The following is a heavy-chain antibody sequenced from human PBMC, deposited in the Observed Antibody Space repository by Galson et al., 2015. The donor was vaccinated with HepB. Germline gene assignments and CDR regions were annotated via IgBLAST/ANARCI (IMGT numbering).Heavy chain of an antibody. D-gene: IGHD4-17*01. V-gene: IGHV3-11*03. CDR2: ISSSSSYT. CDR1: GFTFSDYY. J-gene: IGHJ2*01. CDR3: AKPRPTTVNDWYFDL. Sequence: SLRLSCAASGFTFSDYYMSWIRQAPGRGLEWVSYISSSSSYTNYADSVKGRFTISRDNSKNTLYLQMNSLRAEDTAVYYCAKPRPTTVNDWYFDLWGRGTLVTVSS.